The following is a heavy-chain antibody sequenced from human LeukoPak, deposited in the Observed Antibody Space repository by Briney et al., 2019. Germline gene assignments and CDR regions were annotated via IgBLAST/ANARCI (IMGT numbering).Heavy chain of an antibody. V-gene: IGHV3-74*01. CDR2: INSDGINT. CDR1: GFTFSNYW. Sequence: GGSLRLSCAASGFTFSNYWMHWVRQAPGKGLVWVSRINSDGINTSYADSVKGRFTISRDNSKNTLYLRMNSLRAEDTAVYYCARGGSGYDESVDYWGQGTLVTVSS. J-gene: IGHJ4*02. CDR3: ARGGSGYDESVDY. D-gene: IGHD5-12*01.